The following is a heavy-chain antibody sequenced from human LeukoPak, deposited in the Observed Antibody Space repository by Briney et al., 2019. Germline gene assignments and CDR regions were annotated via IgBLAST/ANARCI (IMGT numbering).Heavy chain of an antibody. CDR1: RGSISNSY. J-gene: IGHJ3*02. CDR3: ARVGTLPFRTSDI. D-gene: IGHD1-26*01. Sequence: SETLSLTCTVSRGSISNSYWSWIRQPPGKGLEWIGYIHSSGSTNYNPSLKSRVIVSIDTSENQFSLRLSSVTAADTAVYYCARVGTLPFRTSDIWGQGTMVTVSS. V-gene: IGHV4-59*08. CDR2: IHSSGST.